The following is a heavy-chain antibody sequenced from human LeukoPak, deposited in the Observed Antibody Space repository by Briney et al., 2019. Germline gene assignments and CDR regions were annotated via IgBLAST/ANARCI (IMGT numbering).Heavy chain of an antibody. V-gene: IGHV3-9*01. D-gene: IGHD2-21*02. CDR3: AKDMREYCGGDCYPTFDY. CDR2: ISWNSGSI. CDR1: GFTFDDYP. J-gene: IGHJ4*02. Sequence: GRSLRLSCAASGFTFDDYPMHWVRQAPGKGLEWVSGISWNSGSIGYADSVKGRFPISRDNAKNSLYLQMNSLRAEDTALYYCAKDMREYCGGDCYPTFDYWGQGTLVTVSS.